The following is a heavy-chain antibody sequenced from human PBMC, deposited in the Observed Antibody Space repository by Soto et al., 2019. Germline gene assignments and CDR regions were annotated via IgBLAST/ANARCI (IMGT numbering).Heavy chain of an antibody. Sequence: PSETLSLTCTVSGGSISSYYLSWIRQPPGKGLEWIGYIYYSGSTNYNPSLKSRVTISVDTSKNQFSLKLSSVTAADTAVYYCARTLRDCSGGSCLNWFDPWGQGTLVTVSS. CDR3: ARTLRDCSGGSCLNWFDP. J-gene: IGHJ5*02. CDR1: GGSISSYY. CDR2: IYYSGST. D-gene: IGHD2-15*01. V-gene: IGHV4-59*01.